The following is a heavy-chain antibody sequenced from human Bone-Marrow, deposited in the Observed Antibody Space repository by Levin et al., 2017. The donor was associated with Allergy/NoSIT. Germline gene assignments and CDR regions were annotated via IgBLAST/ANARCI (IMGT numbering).Heavy chain of an antibody. V-gene: IGHV3-30*18. CDR2: ISYDGSNK. J-gene: IGHJ3*02. CDR3: AKATGGYYYGSGSYDACDI. D-gene: IGHD3-10*01. Sequence: GGSLRLSCAASGFTFSTYGMHWVRQAPGKGLEWVAVISYDGSNKYYADSVKGRFTISRDNSKNTLYLQMNSLRAEDTAVYYCAKATGGYYYGSGSYDACDIWGQGTMVTVSS. CDR1: GFTFSTYG.